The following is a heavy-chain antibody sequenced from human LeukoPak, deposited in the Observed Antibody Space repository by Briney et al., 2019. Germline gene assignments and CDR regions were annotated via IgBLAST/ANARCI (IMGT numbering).Heavy chain of an antibody. D-gene: IGHD3-10*01. CDR2: ISSSGTAT. CDR3: ARPARSGIYYPDAFEN. V-gene: IGHV3-11*04. Sequence: RGSLRLSCTASGFTFDDYYITWIRQAPGKGLDWVAYISSSGTATYYADSVKGRFTISRDNAKNSLYLQMDSLKAEDTAMYYCARPARSGIYYPDAFENWGQGTMVTVSS. CDR1: GFTFDDYY. J-gene: IGHJ3*02.